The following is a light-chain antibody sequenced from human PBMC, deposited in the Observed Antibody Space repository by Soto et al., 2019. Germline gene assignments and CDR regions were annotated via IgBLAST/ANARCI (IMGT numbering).Light chain of an antibody. Sequence: QSVLAQPASVSGSPGQSITIPCTGTSDDIGTFKYVSWYQQHPGKAPKLLIYEVSVRPSGISGRFSASKSGNTASLTISALRAEDEADYYCSSYRASSKEVFGTGTKVTVL. J-gene: IGLJ1*01. V-gene: IGLV2-14*01. CDR2: EVS. CDR3: SSYRASSKEV. CDR1: SDDIGTFKY.